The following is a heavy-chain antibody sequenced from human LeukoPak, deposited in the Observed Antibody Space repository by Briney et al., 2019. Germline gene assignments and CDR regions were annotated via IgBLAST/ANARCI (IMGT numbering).Heavy chain of an antibody. Sequence: SETLSLTCTVSGGSISSYYWSWIWQPPGKGLEWIGYIYYSGSTSYNPSLKSRVTISVDTSKNQFSLKLSSVTAADTAVYYCARADSSGSPRDYWGQGTLVTVSS. J-gene: IGHJ4*02. CDR2: IYYSGST. D-gene: IGHD3-22*01. CDR3: ARADSSGSPRDY. CDR1: GGSISSYY. V-gene: IGHV4-59*01.